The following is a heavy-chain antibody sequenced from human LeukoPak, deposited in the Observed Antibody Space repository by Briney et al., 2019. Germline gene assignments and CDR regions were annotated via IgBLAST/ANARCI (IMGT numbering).Heavy chain of an antibody. CDR2: INPNTGAT. V-gene: IGHV1-2*02. CDR3: VRDGNMDV. Sequence: ASVKVSCKASGYSFSDYYMHWVRQAPGQGPEWMGWINPNTGATNYAQKFQGRVTMTRDTSISTAYMEVSSLRSDDTAVYYCVRDGNMDVWGQGTTVTVSS. CDR1: GYSFSDYY. J-gene: IGHJ6*02.